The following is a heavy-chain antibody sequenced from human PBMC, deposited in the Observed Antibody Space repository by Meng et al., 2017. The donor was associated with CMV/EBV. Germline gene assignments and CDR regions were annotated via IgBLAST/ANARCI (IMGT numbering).Heavy chain of an antibody. CDR3: ARDSSGWYPHFDY. J-gene: IGHJ4*02. D-gene: IGHD6-19*01. Sequence: LQESGPGLVKPTETLSLNCNVSGGSISSYYWSWIRQPAGKVLEWIGRIYTSGSTNYNPSLKSRVTMSLDTSKNQFSLKLSSVIAAETAVYYCARDSSGWYPHFDYWGQGTLVTVSS. V-gene: IGHV4-4*07. CDR1: GGSISSYY. CDR2: IYTSGST.